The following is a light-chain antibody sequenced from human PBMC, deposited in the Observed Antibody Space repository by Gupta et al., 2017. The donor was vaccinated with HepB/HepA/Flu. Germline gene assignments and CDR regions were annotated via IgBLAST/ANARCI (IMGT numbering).Light chain of an antibody. CDR3: QQYSSFPWT. CDR2: LSS. Sequence: EIVLTQSPGTLSLSPGERATLSCRAGQTFTSKYLAWYQQRPCQAPRLLTYLSSTRATGIPDRFSGSGSGTDFTLTINRLEPEDFAMYYCQQYSSFPWTFGQGTKVEIK. J-gene: IGKJ1*01. V-gene: IGKV3-20*01. CDR1: QTFTSKY.